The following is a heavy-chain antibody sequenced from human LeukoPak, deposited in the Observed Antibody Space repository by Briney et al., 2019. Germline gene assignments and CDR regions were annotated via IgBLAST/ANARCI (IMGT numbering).Heavy chain of an antibody. J-gene: IGHJ5*02. Sequence: PGGSLRLSCAASGFTFSSYAMSWVRQAPGKGLEWVSAISGSGGSTYYADSVKGRFTISRDNSKNTLYLQMNSLRAEDTAVYYCAKRPSSSWTFGWFDPWGQGTLVTVSS. CDR3: AKRPSSSWTFGWFDP. CDR2: ISGSGGST. D-gene: IGHD6-13*01. V-gene: IGHV3-23*01. CDR1: GFTFSSYA.